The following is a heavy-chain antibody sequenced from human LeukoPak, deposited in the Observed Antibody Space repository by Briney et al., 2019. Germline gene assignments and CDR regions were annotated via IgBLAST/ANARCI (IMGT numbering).Heavy chain of an antibody. CDR3: ARARAYYYDSSGYPFFDY. CDR2: IYPGDSDT. Sequence: GESLKISCKGSGYSFTSYWIGWVRQMPGKGLEWMGSIYPGDSDTRYSPSFQGQVTISADKSISTAYLQWSSLKASDTAMYYCARARAYYYDSSGYPFFDYWGQGTLVTVSS. CDR1: GYSFTSYW. D-gene: IGHD3-22*01. J-gene: IGHJ4*02. V-gene: IGHV5-51*01.